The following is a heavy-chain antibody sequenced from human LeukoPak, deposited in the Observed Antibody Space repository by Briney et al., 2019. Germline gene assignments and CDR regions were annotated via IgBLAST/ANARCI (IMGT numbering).Heavy chain of an antibody. CDR3: ARDKGESSTWPNWFDP. Sequence: SETLSLTCSVSGGSISRYYWSWIRQPPGKGLEWIGYIDNSGSTSYNPSLKSRVTISVDTSKNQFSLKLRSVTAADTAVYYCARDKGESSTWPNWFDPWGQGTLVTVS. V-gene: IGHV4-59*01. D-gene: IGHD6-13*01. CDR2: IDNSGST. CDR1: GGSISRYY. J-gene: IGHJ5*02.